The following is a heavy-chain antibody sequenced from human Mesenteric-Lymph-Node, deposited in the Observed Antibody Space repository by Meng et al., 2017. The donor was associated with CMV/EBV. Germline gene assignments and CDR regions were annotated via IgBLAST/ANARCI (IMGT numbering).Heavy chain of an antibody. J-gene: IGHJ4*02. D-gene: IGHD3-3*01. CDR1: GFTFRNYW. Sequence: GESLKISCGASGFTFRNYWMSWVRQAPGRGLEWVSGVSGGADRSYYADSVKGRFTISRDNSKNTLYLRMDSLRVEDTAVYYCASVGYDFWSGYYDYWGQGTLVTVSS. CDR2: VSGGADRS. V-gene: IGHV3-23*01. CDR3: ASVGYDFWSGYYDY.